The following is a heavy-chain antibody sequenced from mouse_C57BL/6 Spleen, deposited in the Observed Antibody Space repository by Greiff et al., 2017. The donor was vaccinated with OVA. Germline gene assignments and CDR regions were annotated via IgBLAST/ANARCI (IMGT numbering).Heavy chain of an antibody. Sequence: QVQLQQPGAELVKPGASVKLSCKASGYTFTSYWMHWVKQRPGRGLEWIGRIDPNSGGTKYNEKFKSKATLTVDKPYSTAYMQLSSLTSEDSAVYYCARFYYDYDDVGAYYFDYWGQGTTLTVSS. V-gene: IGHV1-72*01. J-gene: IGHJ2*01. CDR3: ARFYYDYDDVGAYYFDY. CDR1: GYTFTSYW. D-gene: IGHD2-4*01. CDR2: IDPNSGGT.